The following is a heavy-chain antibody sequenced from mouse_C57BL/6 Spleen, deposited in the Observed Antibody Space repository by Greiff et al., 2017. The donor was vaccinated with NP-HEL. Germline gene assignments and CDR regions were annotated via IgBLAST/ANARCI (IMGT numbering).Heavy chain of an antibody. CDR1: GFTFSSYA. J-gene: IGHJ2*01. V-gene: IGHV5-4*01. Sequence: EVQLVESGGGLVKPGGSLKLSCAASGFTFSSYAMSWVRQTPEKRLEWVATISDGGSYTYYPDNVKGRFTISRDNAKNNLYLQMSHLKSEDTAMYYCARALFDYWGQGTTLTVSS. CDR2: ISDGGSYT. CDR3: ARALFDY.